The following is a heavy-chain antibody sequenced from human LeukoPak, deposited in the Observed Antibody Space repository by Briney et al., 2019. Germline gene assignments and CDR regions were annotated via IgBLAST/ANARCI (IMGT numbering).Heavy chain of an antibody. CDR1: GGSISSYS. D-gene: IGHD2-8*01. CDR2: IYYSGST. Sequence: SETLSLTCTVSGGSISSYSWSWIRQPPGKGLERIGSIYYSGSTNYNPSLKSRVTISVDTSKNQFSLRLSSVTAADTAVYYCARAEVYASFDYWGQGTLVTVSS. J-gene: IGHJ4*02. V-gene: IGHV4-59*01. CDR3: ARAEVYASFDY.